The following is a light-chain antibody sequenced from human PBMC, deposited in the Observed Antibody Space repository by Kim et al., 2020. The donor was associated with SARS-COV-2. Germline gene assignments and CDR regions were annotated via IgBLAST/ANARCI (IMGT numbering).Light chain of an antibody. CDR3: SAWDSSLSAHV. J-gene: IGLJ2*01. V-gene: IGLV10-54*01. CDR1: SNNVGNQG. CDR2: RNN. Sequence: QAGLTQSPSVSKGLRQTATLTCTGNSNNVGNQGAAWLQQHQGHPPKLLSYRNNNRPSGISERLSASRSGNTASLTITGLQPEDEADYYCSAWDSSLSAHVFGGGTQLTVL.